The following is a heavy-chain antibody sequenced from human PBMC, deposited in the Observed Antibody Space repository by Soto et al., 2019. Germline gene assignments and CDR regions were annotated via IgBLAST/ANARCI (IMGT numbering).Heavy chain of an antibody. J-gene: IGHJ5*02. CDR2: TYYRSKWYN. D-gene: IGHD2-15*01. CDR1: GDSVSSNSAA. Sequence: SQTLSLTCAISGDSVSSNSAAWNWIRQSPSRGLEWLGRTYYRSKWYNDYAVSVKSRITINPDTSKNQFSLQLNSVTPEDTAVYYCARASPLGYCSGGSCYQLRAYWFDPWGQGTLVTVSS. V-gene: IGHV6-1*01. CDR3: ARASPLGYCSGGSCYQLRAYWFDP.